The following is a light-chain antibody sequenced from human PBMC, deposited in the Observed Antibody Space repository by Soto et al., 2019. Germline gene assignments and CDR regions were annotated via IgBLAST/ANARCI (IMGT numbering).Light chain of an antibody. Sequence: EIMMTQSPATLSVSPGERATLSCRASQSVNRNLAWYQQKPGQAPRLLIYAASTRATGIPARFSGSGSETEFTLTIRSLQSEQFAIYYCQQYNHWWTFGQGTKVEIK. V-gene: IGKV3-15*01. CDR1: QSVNRN. CDR3: QQYNHWWT. J-gene: IGKJ1*01. CDR2: AAS.